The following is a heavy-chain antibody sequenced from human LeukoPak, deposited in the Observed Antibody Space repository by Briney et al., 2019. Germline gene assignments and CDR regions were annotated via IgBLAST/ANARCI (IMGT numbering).Heavy chain of an antibody. Sequence: ASVNVSFTASGGTFSSYAISWVRQAPGQGLEWMGGIIPIFGTANYAQKFQGRVTITADESTSTAYMELSSLGSEDTAVYYCATSVRYCSSTSCYYYYGMDVWGQGTTVTVSS. D-gene: IGHD2-2*01. J-gene: IGHJ6*02. CDR2: IIPIFGTA. V-gene: IGHV1-69*01. CDR1: GGTFSSYA. CDR3: ATSVRYCSSTSCYYYYGMDV.